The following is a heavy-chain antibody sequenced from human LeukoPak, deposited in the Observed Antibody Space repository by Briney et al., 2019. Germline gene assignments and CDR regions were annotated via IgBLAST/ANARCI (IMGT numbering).Heavy chain of an antibody. CDR3: ARASSSAGYNSGWFSGFNWFDP. J-gene: IGHJ5*02. V-gene: IGHV4-31*02. CDR1: DDSISSGGYY. Sequence: SETLSLTCTVSDDSISSGGYYWSWIRQHPGKGLEWIGSINYSGTTYYNPSLMSRITISIDTSENQFSLKLSSVTAADTAVYYCARASSSAGYNSGWFSGFNWFDPWGQGTLVTVSS. D-gene: IGHD6-19*01. CDR2: INYSGTT.